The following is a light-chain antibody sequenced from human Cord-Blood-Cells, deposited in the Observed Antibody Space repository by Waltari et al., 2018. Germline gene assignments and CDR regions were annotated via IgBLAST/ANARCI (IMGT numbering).Light chain of an antibody. J-gene: IGLJ1*01. CDR1: GSDVGRYKY. Sequence: SPMPQHPCASGCPRLSATITPHGTGSDVGRYKYVSWYQQHPGKAPKHMIYEVSKLPLSDAEPFYIYTTGNTASLPVAGHQANHKACYQCSSYGGSKNWVFGAGTKLTVL. CDR2: EVS. V-gene: IGLV2-8*01. CDR3: SSYGGSKNWV.